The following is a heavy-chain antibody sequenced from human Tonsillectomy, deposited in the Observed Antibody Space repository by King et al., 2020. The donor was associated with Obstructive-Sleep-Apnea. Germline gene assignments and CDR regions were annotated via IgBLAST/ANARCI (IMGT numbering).Heavy chain of an antibody. J-gene: IGHJ3*02. Sequence: VQLVESGGGLVQPGGSLRLSCAASGFSFNSYWMHWVRQAPGKGLVWVSLINSAGSNSGFADSVKGRFTISRDNAKNTLYLQMNSLRAEDTAVYYCTRDEISMMDTFDIWGQGTMVTVSS. CDR1: GFSFNSYW. CDR2: INSAGSNS. CDR3: TRDEISMMDTFDI. V-gene: IGHV3-74*01. D-gene: IGHD3-22*01.